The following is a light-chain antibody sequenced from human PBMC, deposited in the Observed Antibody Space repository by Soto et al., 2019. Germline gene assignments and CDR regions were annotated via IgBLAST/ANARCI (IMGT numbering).Light chain of an antibody. CDR3: QLRSNWANFT. V-gene: IGKV3-11*01. CDR1: QSVSSY. CDR2: DAS. Sequence: EIVLTQSPATLSLSPGERATLSCRASQSVSSYLAWYQQKPGQAPRLLIYDASNRATGIPARFSGSGSGTGFTLTMRSLEPEAFAVYYCQLRSNWANFTFGHVT. J-gene: IGKJ3*01.